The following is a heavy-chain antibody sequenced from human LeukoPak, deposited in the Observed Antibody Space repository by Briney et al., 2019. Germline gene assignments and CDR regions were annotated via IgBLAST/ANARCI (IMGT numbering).Heavy chain of an antibody. D-gene: IGHD2/OR15-2a*01. J-gene: IGHJ6*02. CDR3: ARDVNNYYYYGMDV. Sequence: GASVKVSCKASGGTFSSYAISWVRQAPGQGLGWMGRIIPILGIANYAQKFQGRVTITADKSTSTAYMELSSLRSEDTAVYYCARDVNNYYYYGMDVWGQGTTVTVSS. V-gene: IGHV1-69*04. CDR2: IIPILGIA. CDR1: GGTFSSYA.